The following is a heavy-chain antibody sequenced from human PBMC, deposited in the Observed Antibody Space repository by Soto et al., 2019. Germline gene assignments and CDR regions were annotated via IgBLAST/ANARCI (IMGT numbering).Heavy chain of an antibody. CDR2: IRSKAYGGTT. CDR1: GFTFGDYA. J-gene: IGHJ4*02. Sequence: HPGGSLRLSCTASGFTFGDYAMSWFRQAPGRGLEWVGFIRSKAYGGTTEYAASVKGRFTISRDDSKSIAYLQMNSLKTEDTAVYYCTREGVEMATTFDYWGQGTLVTVSS. D-gene: IGHD5-12*01. V-gene: IGHV3-49*03. CDR3: TREGVEMATTFDY.